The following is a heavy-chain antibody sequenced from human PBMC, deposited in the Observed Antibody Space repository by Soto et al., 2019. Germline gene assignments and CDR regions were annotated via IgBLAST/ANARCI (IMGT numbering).Heavy chain of an antibody. J-gene: IGHJ4*02. Sequence: ASVKVSCKASGYTFTSYGISWVRQAPGQGLEWMGWISAYNGNTNYAQKLQGRVTITRDTSASTAYMELSSLRSEDTAVFYCARGLPLTMDYWGQGTLVTVSS. CDR2: ISAYNGNT. CDR3: ARGLPLTMDY. V-gene: IGHV1-18*01. D-gene: IGHD2-15*01. CDR1: GYTFTSYG.